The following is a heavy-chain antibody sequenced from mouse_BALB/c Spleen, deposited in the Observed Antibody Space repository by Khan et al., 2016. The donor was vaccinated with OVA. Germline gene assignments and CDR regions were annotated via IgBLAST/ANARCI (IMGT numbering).Heavy chain of an antibody. CDR3: ARDDSRYNYAMDY. CDR2: ISSSGST. CDR1: GYSITSDYA. Sequence: EVQLQESGPGLVKPSQSLSLTCTVTGYSITSDYAWNWIRQFPGNKLEWMGYISSSGSTNYNPVLKSRISITRDTSKNQFFLQLKSVTTEDTATYYCARDDSRYNYAMDYWGQGTSVTVSS. V-gene: IGHV3-2*02. J-gene: IGHJ4*01. D-gene: IGHD2-4*01.